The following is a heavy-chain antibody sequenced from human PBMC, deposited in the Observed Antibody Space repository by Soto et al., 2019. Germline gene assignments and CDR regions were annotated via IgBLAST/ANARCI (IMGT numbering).Heavy chain of an antibody. V-gene: IGHV4-59*08. CDR3: ARLYTGDYIMYH. Sequence: SETLSLTCTVSGGSISSYYWSWIRQPPGKGLEWIGYIYYSGSTNYNPSLKSRVTISVDTSKNQFSLKLSSVTAADTAVYFCARLYTGDYIMYHWGPGTLVTVS. J-gene: IGHJ5*02. CDR1: GGSISSYY. D-gene: IGHD7-27*01. CDR2: IYYSGST.